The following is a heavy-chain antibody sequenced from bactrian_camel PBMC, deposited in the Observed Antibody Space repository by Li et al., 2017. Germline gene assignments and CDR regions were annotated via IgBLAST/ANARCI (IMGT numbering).Heavy chain of an antibody. V-gene: IGHV3S1*01. CDR3: AADRMACLRPSVQLEAYNF. CDR2: IYTGSGNT. Sequence: QLVESAGGSVQAGGSLRLSCAASGYTYNRNCMAWFRQAPGKEREGVARIYTGSGNTYYASSVKGRFTISPGNATNTVPLQMNSLRPEDTAMYYCAADRMACLRPSVQLEAYNFWGRGTQVTVS. CDR1: GYTYNRNC. J-gene: IGHJ4*01.